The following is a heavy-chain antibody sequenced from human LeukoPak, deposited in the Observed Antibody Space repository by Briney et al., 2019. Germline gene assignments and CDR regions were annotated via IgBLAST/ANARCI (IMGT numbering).Heavy chain of an antibody. D-gene: IGHD3-3*01. CDR1: GFTVSNYC. Sequence: GGSLRLSCAASGFTVSNYCMSWVRQAPGKGLEWVSVIYSDDRTYHADSVKGRFTISRDNSKNTLYLQMNSLRAEDTAVYYCARVDFWSGYNYFDYWGQGTLVTVSS. J-gene: IGHJ4*02. V-gene: IGHV3-53*05. CDR3: ARVDFWSGYNYFDY. CDR2: IYSDDRT.